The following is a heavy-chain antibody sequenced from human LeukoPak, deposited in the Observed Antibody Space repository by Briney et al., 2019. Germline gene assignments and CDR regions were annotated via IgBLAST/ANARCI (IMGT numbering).Heavy chain of an antibody. CDR3: ARDQSVRLLQTSSTYFKHVFAI. J-gene: IGHJ3*02. D-gene: IGHD6-13*01. Sequence: GASLKVSCKTSGYTFTNYGISWVRQAPGLGPEWMGWIIAYNGNTNYAQKVQGRVTMTTDTSTSTAYMELRSLRFDDTAVYYCARDQSVRLLQTSSTYFKHVFAIWGQGSMVTVFS. V-gene: IGHV1-18*01. CDR2: IIAYNGNT. CDR1: GYTFTNYG.